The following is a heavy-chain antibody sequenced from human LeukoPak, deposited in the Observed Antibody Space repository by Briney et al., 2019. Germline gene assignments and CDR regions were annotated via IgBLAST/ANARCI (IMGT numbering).Heavy chain of an antibody. J-gene: IGHJ3*02. CDR1: GFTFSSYW. CDR3: ARDRPIPRLLPGGKEGDAFDI. CDR2: IKQDGSEK. D-gene: IGHD1-14*01. Sequence: GGSLRLSCAASGFTFSSYWMTWVRQAPGKGLEWVANIKQDGSEKYYVDSVKGRFTISRDSANNSLYLQLNSLRAEDTAVYYCARDRPIPRLLPGGKEGDAFDIWGQGTMVTVSS. V-gene: IGHV3-7*01.